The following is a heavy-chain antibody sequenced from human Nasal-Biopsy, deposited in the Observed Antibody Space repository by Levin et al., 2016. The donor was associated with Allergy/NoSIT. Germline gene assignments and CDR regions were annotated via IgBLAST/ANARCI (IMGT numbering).Heavy chain of an antibody. J-gene: IGHJ6*01. Sequence: GGSLRLSCAASGFSFSSYSMNWVRQAPGKGLEWVSSISSSSRYIYYADSVKGRFTISRDNGKKSMYLQMNSLRAEDTAIYYCARDLEFGELFHYDGMDVWGQGTTVTVSS. CDR1: GFSFSSYS. CDR2: ISSSSRYI. CDR3: ARDLEFGELFHYDGMDV. D-gene: IGHD3-10*01. V-gene: IGHV3-21*01.